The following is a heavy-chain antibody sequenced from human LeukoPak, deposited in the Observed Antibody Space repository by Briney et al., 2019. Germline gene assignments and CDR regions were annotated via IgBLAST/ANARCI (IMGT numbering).Heavy chain of an antibody. J-gene: IGHJ4*02. D-gene: IGHD3-10*01. CDR1: GYTFIDYY. Sequence: ASVKVSCKASGYTFIDYYIHWVRQAPGQGLEWMGWIIAYNGNTNYAQKLQGRVTMTTDTSTSTAYMELRSLRSDDTAVYYCARDFGHGSGSFDYWGQGTLVTVSS. V-gene: IGHV1-18*04. CDR3: ARDFGHGSGSFDY. CDR2: IIAYNGNT.